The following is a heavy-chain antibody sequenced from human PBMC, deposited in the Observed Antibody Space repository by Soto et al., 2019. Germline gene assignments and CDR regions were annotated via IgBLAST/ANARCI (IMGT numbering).Heavy chain of an antibody. CDR2: IKQDGSEK. Sequence: GGSLRLSCAASGFTFSSYWMSWVRQAPGKGLEWVANIKQDGSEKYYVDSLKGRFTISRDNAENSLSLQMNSLRAEDTAVYYCARGRTGFFSAAHYFDYWGQGTLVTVSS. J-gene: IGHJ4*02. CDR3: ARGRTGFFSAAHYFDY. D-gene: IGHD3-3*01. CDR1: GFTFSSYW. V-gene: IGHV3-7*01.